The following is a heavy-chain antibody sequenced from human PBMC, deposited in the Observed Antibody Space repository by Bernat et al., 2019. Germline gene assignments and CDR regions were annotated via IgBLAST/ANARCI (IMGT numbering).Heavy chain of an antibody. V-gene: IGHV3-23*04. CDR2: ISGSGGST. Sequence: EVQLVESGGGLVQPGGSLRLSCAASGFTFSTYAMSWVRQAPGKGLEWVSAISGSGGSTFDADSVKGRFTISRDNPRNTLYLQMNSLRAEDTAVYYCAKHVGNPSGAFDIWGQGTMVTVSS. D-gene: IGHD7-27*01. CDR1: GFTFSTYA. J-gene: IGHJ3*02. CDR3: AKHVGNPSGAFDI.